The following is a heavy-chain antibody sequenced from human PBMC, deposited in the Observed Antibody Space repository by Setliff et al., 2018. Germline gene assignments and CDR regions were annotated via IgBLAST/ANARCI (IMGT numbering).Heavy chain of an antibody. V-gene: IGHV3-23*01. CDR3: AKDWGSGMKFDY. CDR1: GFTFGDYA. Sequence: GGSLRLSCIFSGFTFGDYAMSWVRQAPGKGLEWLGFISGSGGSTYYADSVKGRFTISRDNSKNTLYLQMNSLRAEDTAVYYCAKDWGSGMKFDYWGQGTLVTVSS. D-gene: IGHD3-10*01. J-gene: IGHJ4*02. CDR2: ISGSGGST.